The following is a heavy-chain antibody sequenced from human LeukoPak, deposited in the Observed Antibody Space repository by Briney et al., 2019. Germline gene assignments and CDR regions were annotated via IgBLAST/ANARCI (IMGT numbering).Heavy chain of an antibody. D-gene: IGHD6-19*01. V-gene: IGHV3-74*01. J-gene: IGHJ2*01. CDR3: ARGQWLVSHWYFDL. CDR2: INSDGSST. CDR1: GFTLSTYW. Sequence: GGSLRLSCAASGFTLSTYWMHWVRQAPGKGLVWVARINSDGSSTNYADSVKGRFTISRDNAKNTLYLQMNSLRAEDTAVYYYARGQWLVSHWYFDLWGRGTLVTVSS.